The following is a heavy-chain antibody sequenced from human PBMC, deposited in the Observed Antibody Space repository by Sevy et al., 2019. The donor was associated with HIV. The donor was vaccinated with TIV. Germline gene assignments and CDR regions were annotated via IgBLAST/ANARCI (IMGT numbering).Heavy chain of an antibody. CDR2: IIPIFGTA. CDR1: GGTFSSYA. J-gene: IGHJ6*02. Sequence: ASVKVSCKASGGTFSSYAISWVRQAPGQGLEWMGGIIPIFGTANYAQKFQGRVTITADESTSTAYMELSSLRSEDTAVYYCARDASGYSSSWTPPHYYYYGMDVWGQGTTVTVSS. D-gene: IGHD6-13*01. V-gene: IGHV1-69*13. CDR3: ARDASGYSSSWTPPHYYYYGMDV.